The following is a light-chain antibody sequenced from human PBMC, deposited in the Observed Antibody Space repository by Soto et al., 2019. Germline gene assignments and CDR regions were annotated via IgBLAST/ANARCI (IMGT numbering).Light chain of an antibody. Sequence: EIVLTQSPATLSLSPGERATLSCRASQSVNRFLAWYRKKPGQAPRLLIYDAFNRATGIPPRFSGSGSGTDFTLTISSLEPEDFAGYYCQQRSSWPLTFGGGTKVEIK. CDR3: QQRSSWPLT. CDR2: DAF. CDR1: QSVNRF. V-gene: IGKV3-11*01. J-gene: IGKJ4*01.